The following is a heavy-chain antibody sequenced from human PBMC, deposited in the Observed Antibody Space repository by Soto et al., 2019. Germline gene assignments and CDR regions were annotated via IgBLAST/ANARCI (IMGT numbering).Heavy chain of an antibody. D-gene: IGHD1-26*01. Sequence: PVESLPISCDVSGYSFTRYWLIWVLQMPGKGLEWMGRIDPSDSYTNYSPSFQCHVTISSDKSISTAYLQWSSLKASDTSMYYCARHRYRDAFDIWGQGTMVTVSS. CDR2: IDPSDSYT. CDR1: GYSFTRYW. V-gene: IGHV5-10-1*01. J-gene: IGHJ3*02. CDR3: ARHRYRDAFDI.